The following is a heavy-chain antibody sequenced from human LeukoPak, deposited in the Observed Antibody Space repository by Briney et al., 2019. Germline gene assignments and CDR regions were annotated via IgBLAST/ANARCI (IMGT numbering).Heavy chain of an antibody. CDR1: GFTFDDYA. D-gene: IGHD1-7*01. Sequence: GGSLRLSCAASGFTFDDYAMHWVRQAPGKGLEWVSGISWNSGSIGYADSVKGRFTISRDNAKNSLYLQMNSLKAEDTALYYCVSLELPTYWRQRTLVTVSS. CDR2: ISWNSGSI. V-gene: IGHV3-9*01. CDR3: VSLELPTY. J-gene: IGHJ4*02.